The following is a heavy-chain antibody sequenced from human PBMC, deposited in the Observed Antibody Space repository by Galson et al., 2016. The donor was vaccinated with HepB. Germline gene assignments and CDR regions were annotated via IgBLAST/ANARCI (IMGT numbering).Heavy chain of an antibody. CDR1: GFTFSGYW. D-gene: IGHD3-10*01. CDR2: VDIDGRST. V-gene: IGHV3-74*01. J-gene: IGHJ4*02. CDR3: VRASYTGELPGH. Sequence: SLRLSCAASGFTFSGYWMHWVRQAPGKGLVWVSRVDIDGRSTAYADSVKGRFTISRDNAKNTVYLQMNSLRAEDTAVYYCVRASYTGELPGHWGQGTLVTVSS.